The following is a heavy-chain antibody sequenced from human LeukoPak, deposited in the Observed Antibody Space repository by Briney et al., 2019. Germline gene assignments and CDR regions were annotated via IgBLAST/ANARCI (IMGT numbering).Heavy chain of an antibody. J-gene: IGHJ4*02. CDR3: ARQGYSGYDLPLTFDY. D-gene: IGHD5-12*01. V-gene: IGHV4-39*01. CDR2: IYCSGST. CDR1: GGSISSSSYY. Sequence: PSETLSLTCTVSGGSISSSSYYWGWIRQPPGKGLEWIGSIYCSGSTYYNPSLKSRVTISVDTSKNQFSLKLSSVTAADTAVYYCARQGYSGYDLPLTFDYWGQGTLVTVSS.